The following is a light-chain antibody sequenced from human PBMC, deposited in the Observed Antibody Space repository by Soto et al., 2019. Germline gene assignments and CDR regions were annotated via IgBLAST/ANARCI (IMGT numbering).Light chain of an antibody. CDR2: EAS. CDR1: STDIGGYNY. CDR3: SSFTIRSTLDD. J-gene: IGLJ1*01. V-gene: IGLV2-14*01. Sequence: QSVLTQLASASGPPGQSITISCAGTSTDIGGYNYVSWYQQHPGKPPNVATYEASHPPSWASTRFSGSNSGPTASLTITGLQAEDEADYRCSSFTIRSTLDDFGTGTKVTVL.